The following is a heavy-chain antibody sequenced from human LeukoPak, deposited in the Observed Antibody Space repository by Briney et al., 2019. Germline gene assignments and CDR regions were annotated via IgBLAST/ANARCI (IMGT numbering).Heavy chain of an antibody. CDR3: ARNRSYGYYYYYYMDV. Sequence: SETLSLTCTVSGGSISSYYWSWIRQPPGKGLEWIGYIYYSGSTNYNPSLKSRVTISVDTSKNQFSLKLSSVTAADTAVYYCARNRSYGYYYYYYMDVWGKGTTVTVSS. V-gene: IGHV4-59*01. CDR2: IYYSGST. J-gene: IGHJ6*03. CDR1: GGSISSYY. D-gene: IGHD5-18*01.